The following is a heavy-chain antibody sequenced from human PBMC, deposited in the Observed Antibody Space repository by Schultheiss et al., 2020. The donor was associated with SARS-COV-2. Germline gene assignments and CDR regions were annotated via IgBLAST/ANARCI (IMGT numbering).Heavy chain of an antibody. D-gene: IGHD3-3*01. J-gene: IGHJ4*02. CDR3: ARRLTIFGVVAFDY. CDR1: GGSISSGGYS. Sequence: SETLSLTCAVSGGSISSGGYSWSWIRQPPGKGLEWIGYIYYSGSTNYNPSLKSRVTISVDTSKNQFSLKLSSVTAADTAVYYCARRLTIFGVVAFDYWGQGTLVTVSS. V-gene: IGHV4-61*08. CDR2: IYYSGST.